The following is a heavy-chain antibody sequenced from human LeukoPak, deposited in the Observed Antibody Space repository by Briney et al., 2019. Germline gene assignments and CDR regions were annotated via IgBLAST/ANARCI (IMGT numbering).Heavy chain of an antibody. Sequence: PSETLSLTCTVSGGSISSYYWSWIRQPPGKGLEWIGYIYYSGSTNYNPSLKSRVTISVDTSKNQFSLKLSSVTAADTAVYYCARVNTTDYYDSSGHSWDAFDIWGQGTMVTVSS. CDR3: ARVNTTDYYDSSGHSWDAFDI. J-gene: IGHJ3*02. D-gene: IGHD3-22*01. CDR2: IYYSGST. CDR1: GGSISSYY. V-gene: IGHV4-59*01.